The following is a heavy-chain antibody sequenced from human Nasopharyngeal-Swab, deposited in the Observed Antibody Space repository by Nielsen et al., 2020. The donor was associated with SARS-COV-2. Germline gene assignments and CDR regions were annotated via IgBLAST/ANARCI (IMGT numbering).Heavy chain of an antibody. CDR1: GASISSYY. J-gene: IGHJ4*02. Sequence: SEPLSLTCTVSGASISSYYWSWIRQPPGKGLEWIGYIYYSGSTNYNPSLKSRVTISVDTSKNSFSLKLSSVTAADTAVYYCARDRRGGDGFDDWGQGTLVTVSS. CDR3: ARDRRGGDGFDD. CDR2: IYYSGST. V-gene: IGHV4-59*01. D-gene: IGHD2-21*02.